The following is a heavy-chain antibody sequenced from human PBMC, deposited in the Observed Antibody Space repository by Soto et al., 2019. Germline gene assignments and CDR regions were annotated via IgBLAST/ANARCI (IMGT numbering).Heavy chain of an antibody. CDR3: AREGGYPPNWFDP. Sequence: SVKVSCKASGGTFSSYAISWVRQAPGQGLEWMGGIIPIFGTANYAQKFQGRVTITADESTSTAYMELSSLRSEDTAVYYCAREGGYPPNWFDPWGQGTLVTVSS. CDR2: IIPIFGTA. CDR1: GGTFSSYA. D-gene: IGHD5-12*01. J-gene: IGHJ5*02. V-gene: IGHV1-69*13.